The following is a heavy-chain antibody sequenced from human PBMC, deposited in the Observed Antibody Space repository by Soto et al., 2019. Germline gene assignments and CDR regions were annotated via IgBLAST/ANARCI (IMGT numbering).Heavy chain of an antibody. V-gene: IGHV4-4*02. CDR2: IAHDGHT. D-gene: IGHD2-15*01. CDR3: TKYRRTDAEGYSFDY. J-gene: IGHJ4*02. CDR1: GGSITTSVL. Sequence: KPSETLSLTCDVSGGSITTSVLWTWVRQFPGRGLEWIGEIAHDGHTNYNPSLSGRVTMSVDLSNSQFSLQLSSVTAADTAVYFCTKYRRTDAEGYSFDYWGQGALVTVSS.